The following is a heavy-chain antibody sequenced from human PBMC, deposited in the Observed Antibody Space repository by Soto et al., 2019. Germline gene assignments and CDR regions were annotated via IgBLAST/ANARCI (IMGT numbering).Heavy chain of an antibody. V-gene: IGHV1-18*01. D-gene: IGHD3-3*01. CDR1: GYTFTSHG. CDR3: ARDDHVGGFLEWLSTSPAGDY. J-gene: IGHJ4*02. Sequence: GASVKVSCKXSGYTFTSHGISWVRQAPGQGLEWMGWISVYNGNTMYAEKLQGRVTMTTDTSTKTAYMELRSLRSDDTAVYYCARDDHVGGFLEWLSTSPAGDYWGQGTPVTVSS. CDR2: ISVYNGNT.